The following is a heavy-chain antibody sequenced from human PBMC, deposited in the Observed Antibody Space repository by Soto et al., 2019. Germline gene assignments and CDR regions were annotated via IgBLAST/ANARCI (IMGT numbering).Heavy chain of an antibody. Sequence: SETLSLTCTVSSGSISVTDVFWGWVRQPPGKGLEWIGNVDYSGTAYFSPSLATRVTFHVDTSKNQFSLTLYSVTAADTAVYYCARITGRHLDYWGQGTLVPVSS. CDR1: SGSISVTDVF. J-gene: IGHJ4*02. CDR3: ARITGRHLDY. CDR2: VDYSGTA. V-gene: IGHV4-39*01. D-gene: IGHD1-20*01.